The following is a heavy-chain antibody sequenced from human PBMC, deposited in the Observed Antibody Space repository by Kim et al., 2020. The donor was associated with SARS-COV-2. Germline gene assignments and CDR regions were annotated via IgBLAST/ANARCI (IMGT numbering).Heavy chain of an antibody. D-gene: IGHD6-19*01. CDR1: GYTFTSYD. CDR3: ASQGGGSSGWYVSYYYGMDV. J-gene: IGHJ6*02. CDR2: MNPNSGNT. Sequence: ASVKVSCKASGYTFTSYDINWVRQATGQGLEWMGWMNPNSGNTGYAQKFQGRVTMTRNTSISTAYMELSSLRSEDTAVYYCASQGGGSSGWYVSYYYGMDVWGQGTTVTVSS. V-gene: IGHV1-8*01.